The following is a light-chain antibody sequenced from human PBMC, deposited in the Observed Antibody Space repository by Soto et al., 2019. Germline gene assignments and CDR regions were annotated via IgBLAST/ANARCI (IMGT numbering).Light chain of an antibody. CDR2: GAS. Sequence: EIVMTQSPDTLSVAPGERATLSCRASQSVGSTYLAWYQQKPGQAPRLLIYGASTRATGVPARFSGSGSGTEFTLTISRLQSEDFAVYYCQQYYNWRPRFGQGTKVDIK. V-gene: IGKV3-15*01. J-gene: IGKJ1*01. CDR1: QSVGSTY. CDR3: QQYYNWRPR.